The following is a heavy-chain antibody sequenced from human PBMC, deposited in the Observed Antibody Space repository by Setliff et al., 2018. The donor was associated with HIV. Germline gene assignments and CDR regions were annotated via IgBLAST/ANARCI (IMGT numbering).Heavy chain of an antibody. Sequence: SETLSLTCTVSGGSISSQYWSWIRQPPGKGPEWIGFIFYSGSTNYNPSLKSRVTISVDTSKNRFSLKLSSVTAADTAVHYCARVGPKVTLFGVVNSYYYYMDVWGKGTTVTVSS. D-gene: IGHD3-3*01. J-gene: IGHJ6*03. CDR1: GGSISSQY. V-gene: IGHV4-59*11. CDR2: IFYSGST. CDR3: ARVGPKVTLFGVVNSYYYYMDV.